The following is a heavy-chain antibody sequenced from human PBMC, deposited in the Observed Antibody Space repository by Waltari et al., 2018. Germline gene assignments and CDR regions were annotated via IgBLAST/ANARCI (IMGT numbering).Heavy chain of an antibody. Sequence: QLQLQESGPGLVQPSETLSLTCTVSGGSISSSSYYWGWIRQPPGKGLEWIGSIYYSGSTYYNPSLKSRVTISVDTSKNQFSLKLSSVTAADTAVYYCARHGPYSSSWTLGAFDIWGQGTMVTVSS. CDR1: GGSISSSSYY. J-gene: IGHJ3*02. CDR3: ARHGPYSSSWTLGAFDI. V-gene: IGHV4-39*01. D-gene: IGHD6-13*01. CDR2: IYYSGST.